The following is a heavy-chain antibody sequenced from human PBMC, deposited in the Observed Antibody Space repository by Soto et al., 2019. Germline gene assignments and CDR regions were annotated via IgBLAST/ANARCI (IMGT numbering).Heavy chain of an antibody. J-gene: IGHJ6*03. CDR1: GFTFSSYG. Sequence: PGGSLRLSCAASGFTFSSYGMLWVRQAPGKGLEWVAVISYDGSNKYYADSVKGRFTISRDNSKNTLYLQMNSLRAEDTAVYYCAKGAAAAGTFPLYYYYYYYMDVWGKGTTVTVSS. CDR3: AKGAAAAGTFPLYYYYYYYMDV. V-gene: IGHV3-30*18. D-gene: IGHD6-13*01. CDR2: ISYDGSNK.